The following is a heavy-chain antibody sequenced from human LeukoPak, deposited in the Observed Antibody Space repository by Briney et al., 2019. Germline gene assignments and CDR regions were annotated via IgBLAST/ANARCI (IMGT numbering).Heavy chain of an antibody. CDR2: ISYDGSNK. CDR3: AKDSPFYSSGWYMGFDY. CDR1: GFTVSSNY. J-gene: IGHJ4*02. D-gene: IGHD6-19*01. V-gene: IGHV3-30*18. Sequence: GGSLRLSCAASGFTVSSNYMSWVRQAPGKGLEWVAVISYDGSNKYYADSVKGRFTISRDNSKNTLYLQMNSLRAEDTAVYYCAKDSPFYSSGWYMGFDYWGQGTLVTVSS.